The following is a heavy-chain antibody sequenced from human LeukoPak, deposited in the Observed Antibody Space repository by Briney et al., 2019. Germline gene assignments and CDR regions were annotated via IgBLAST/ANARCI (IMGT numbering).Heavy chain of an antibody. Sequence: PGKSLRLSCAASGFTFSSHGMHWVRQAPGKGLEWVAVISYDGSNKYYADSVKGRFTISRDNSKNTLYLQMNSLRAEDTAVYYCAKDRQYYFDYWGQGTLVTVSS. CDR1: GFTFSSHG. CDR3: AKDRQYYFDY. J-gene: IGHJ4*02. V-gene: IGHV3-30*18. CDR2: ISYDGSNK.